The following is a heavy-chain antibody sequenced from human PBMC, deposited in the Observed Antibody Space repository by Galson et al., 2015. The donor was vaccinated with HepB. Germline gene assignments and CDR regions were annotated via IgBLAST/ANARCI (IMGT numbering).Heavy chain of an antibody. V-gene: IGHV3-7*05. J-gene: IGHJ6*02. CDR3: ARGRGYNWNDVFQYYYYYGMDV. CDR1: EFILSMYW. Sequence: SLRLSCAASEFILSMYWMNWVRQAPGKGLEWVANIKEDGSEKNYVDSVKGRFTISRDNAKNSLYLQMNSLRAEDTAIYYCARGRGYNWNDVFQYYYYYGMDVWGQGTTITVSS. CDR2: IKEDGSEK. D-gene: IGHD1-20*01.